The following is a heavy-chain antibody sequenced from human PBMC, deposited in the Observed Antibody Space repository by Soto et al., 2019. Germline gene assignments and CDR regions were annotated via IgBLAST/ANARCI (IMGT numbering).Heavy chain of an antibody. D-gene: IGHD6-19*01. CDR3: TTGAVAGTGY. Sequence: EVQLVESGGGLVKPGGSLRLSCAASGFTFSNAWMSWVRQAPGKGLEWVGRIKSETDGGTTDYAAPVKGRFTISRDDSKNTLYLQMNSLKTEDTAVYYCTTGAVAGTGYWGQGTLVTVSS. J-gene: IGHJ4*02. V-gene: IGHV3-15*01. CDR1: GFTFSNAW. CDR2: IKSETDGGTT.